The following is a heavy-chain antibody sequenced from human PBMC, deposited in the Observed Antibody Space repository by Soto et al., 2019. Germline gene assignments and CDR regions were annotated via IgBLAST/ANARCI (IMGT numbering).Heavy chain of an antibody. CDR2: MYSGGST. Sequence: GSLRLSCAASGFTVNTKYMSWVRQAPGKGLEWFSVMYSGGSTYYADSVKGRFTVSRDNSKNILYLQMNSQRAEDTAVYYCAKYDTSSSSFDYWGQGTLVTVSS. V-gene: IGHV3-66*01. CDR3: AKYDTSSSSFDY. D-gene: IGHD3-9*01. J-gene: IGHJ4*02. CDR1: GFTVNTKY.